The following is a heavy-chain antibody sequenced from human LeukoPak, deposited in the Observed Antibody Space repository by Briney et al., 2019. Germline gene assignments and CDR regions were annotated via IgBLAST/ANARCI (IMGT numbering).Heavy chain of an antibody. D-gene: IGHD3-22*01. CDR1: GGTFSSYA. V-gene: IGHV1-69*13. J-gene: IGHJ4*02. Sequence: SVKVSCKASGGTFSSYAISWVRQAPGQGLEWMGGIVPIFGTANYAQKFQGRVTITADGSTSTAYMELSSLRSEDTAVYYCARGTYYYDSSGYPFDYWGQGTLVTVSS. CDR2: IVPIFGTA. CDR3: ARGTYYYDSSGYPFDY.